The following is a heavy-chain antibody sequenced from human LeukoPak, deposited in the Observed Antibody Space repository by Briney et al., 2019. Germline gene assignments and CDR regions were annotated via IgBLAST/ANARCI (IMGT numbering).Heavy chain of an antibody. CDR3: ARDGAAPGLYFDS. CDR1: GFTFINYW. J-gene: IGHJ4*02. V-gene: IGHV3-7*01. D-gene: IGHD6-13*01. CDR2: IKQDGSEK. Sequence: QSGGSLRLSCAASGFTFINYWMNWVRQAPGKGLEWVASIKQDGSEKYYVDSVKGRLTISRDNAKNSLYLQMNSLRTEDTAVYYCARDGAAPGLYFDSWGQGTLVTVSS.